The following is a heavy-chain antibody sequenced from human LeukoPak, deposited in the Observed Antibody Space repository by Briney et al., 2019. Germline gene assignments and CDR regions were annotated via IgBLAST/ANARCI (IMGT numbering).Heavy chain of an antibody. CDR3: ARTPHTDHGDYASTDY. D-gene: IGHD4-17*01. J-gene: IGHJ4*02. V-gene: IGHV1-18*01. CDR2: ISAYNGRT. Sequence: ASVTVSCKAAGYTFTSYGISWGRQAPGQGHEWMGWISAYNGRTYYAQNLQGRVTMTTDTATNTAYMELRSLKTDDTAVYYCARTPHTDHGDYASTDYGGQGTLVTVSS. CDR1: GYTFTSYG.